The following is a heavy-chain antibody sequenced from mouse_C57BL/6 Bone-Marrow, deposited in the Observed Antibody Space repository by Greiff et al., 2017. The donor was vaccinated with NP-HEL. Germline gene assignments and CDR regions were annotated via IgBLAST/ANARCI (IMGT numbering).Heavy chain of an antibody. D-gene: IGHD2-5*01. CDR1: GYTFPSYW. Sequence: VQLQQPGAELVKPGASVKLSCKASGYTFPSYWMHWVKQRPGQGLAWIGEIDPSDRYTNYNQKFKGKATLTVDTSSSPAYMQLSSLTSEDSADYYCANYSNYDYWGQGTTLTVSS. CDR2: IDPSDRYT. J-gene: IGHJ2*01. V-gene: IGHV1-50*01. CDR3: ANYSNYDY.